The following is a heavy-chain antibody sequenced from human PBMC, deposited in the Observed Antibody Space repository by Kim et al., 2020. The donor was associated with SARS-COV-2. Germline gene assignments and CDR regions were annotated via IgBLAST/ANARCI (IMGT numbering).Heavy chain of an antibody. CDR2: IKQDGSET. V-gene: IGHV3-7*01. CDR3: ASNSGYDYYYYYYYGMDV. Sequence: GGSLRLSCVGSGFTINSYWMNWVRQAPGKGLEWVANIKQDGSETHYVDSVKGRFTISRDTAKNSLYLQMKSLRAEDTAVYFCASNSGYDYYYYYYYGMDVWGQGTTVTVSS. CDR1: GFTINSYW. D-gene: IGHD5-12*01. J-gene: IGHJ6*02.